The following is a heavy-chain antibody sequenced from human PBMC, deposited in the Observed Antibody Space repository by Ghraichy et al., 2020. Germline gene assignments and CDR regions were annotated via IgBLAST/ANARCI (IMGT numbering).Heavy chain of an antibody. J-gene: IGHJ4*02. CDR1: GFTFSSYG. V-gene: IGHV3-33*01. Sequence: GGSLRLSCAASGFTFSSYGMHWVRQAPGKGLEWVVVIWNDGSNPYYADSVKGRFTISRDNSKNTLFLQMNSLRAEDTAVYYCARGGGSSWYYFDYWGQGTLVTVSS. CDR3: ARGGGSSWYYFDY. CDR2: IWNDGSNP. D-gene: IGHD6-13*01.